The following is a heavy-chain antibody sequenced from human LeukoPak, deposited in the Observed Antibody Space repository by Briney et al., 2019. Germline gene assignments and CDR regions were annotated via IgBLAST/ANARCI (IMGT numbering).Heavy chain of an antibody. Sequence: SVTVSCKASGGTFSSYAISWVRQAPGQGLEWMGGIIPIFGTANYAQKFQGRATITADESTSTAYMELSSLRSEDTAVYYCAKVGTDSWTEYYFDYWGQGTLVTVSS. CDR2: IIPIFGTA. V-gene: IGHV1-69*13. D-gene: IGHD6-13*01. CDR3: AKVGTDSWTEYYFDY. CDR1: GGTFSSYA. J-gene: IGHJ4*02.